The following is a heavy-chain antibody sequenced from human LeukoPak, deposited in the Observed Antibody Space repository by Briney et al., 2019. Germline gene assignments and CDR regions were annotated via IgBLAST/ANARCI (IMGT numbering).Heavy chain of an antibody. J-gene: IGHJ4*02. CDR2: IKQDGSEK. CDR3: ARDRYYYDSSGYIFDY. CDR1: GFTFRSYW. D-gene: IGHD3-22*01. V-gene: IGHV3-7*01. Sequence: GGSLRLSCAASGFTFRSYWMSWVRQPPGKGLEWVANIKQDGSEKYYVDSVKGRFTISRDNAKNSLYLQMNSLRAEDTAVYYCARDRYYYDSSGYIFDYWGQGTLVTVSS.